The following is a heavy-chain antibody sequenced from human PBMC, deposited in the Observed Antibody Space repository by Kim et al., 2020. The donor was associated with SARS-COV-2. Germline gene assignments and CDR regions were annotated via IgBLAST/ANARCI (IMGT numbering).Heavy chain of an antibody. D-gene: IGHD1-20*01. Sequence: SETLSLTCAVYGGSFSGYYWSWIRQPPGKGLEWIGEINHSGSTNYNPSLKSRVTISVDTSKNQFSLKLSSVTAADTAVYYCARGIVRITGTRPNYFDYWGQGTLVTVSS. CDR2: INHSGST. CDR3: ARGIVRITGTRPNYFDY. V-gene: IGHV4-34*01. J-gene: IGHJ4*02. CDR1: GGSFSGYY.